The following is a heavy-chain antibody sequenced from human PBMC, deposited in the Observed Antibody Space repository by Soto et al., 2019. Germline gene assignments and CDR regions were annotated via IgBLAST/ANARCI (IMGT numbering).Heavy chain of an antibody. J-gene: IGHJ6*02. V-gene: IGHV1-69*01. CDR1: GGTFSSYA. CDR2: MIPIFGTA. CDR3: ARSQGGSSSLDIYYYYYYGMDV. D-gene: IGHD2-15*01. Sequence: QVQLVQSGAEVKKPGSSVKVSCKAPGGTFSSYAISWVRQAPGQGLEWMGGMIPIFGTAKYAQKFQGRVTITADESTSTGYMELSSLRSEDTAVYYCARSQGGSSSLDIYYYYYYGMDVWGQGTTVTVSS.